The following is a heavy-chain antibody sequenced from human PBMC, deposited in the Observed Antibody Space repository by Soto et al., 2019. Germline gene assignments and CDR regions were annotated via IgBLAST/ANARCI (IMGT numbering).Heavy chain of an antibody. CDR3: ASRNYDFWSGYYSHYGMDV. Sequence: GGSLRLSCAASGFTFSSYWMSWVRQAPGKGLEWVANIKQDGSEKYYVDSVKGRFTISRDNAKNSLYLQMNSLRAEDTAVYYCASRNYDFWSGYYSHYGMDVWGQGTTVTVSS. J-gene: IGHJ6*02. CDR1: GFTFSSYW. D-gene: IGHD3-3*01. V-gene: IGHV3-7*01. CDR2: IKQDGSEK.